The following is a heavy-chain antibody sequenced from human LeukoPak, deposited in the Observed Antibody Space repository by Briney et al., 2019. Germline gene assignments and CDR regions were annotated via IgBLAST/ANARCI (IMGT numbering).Heavy chain of an antibody. V-gene: IGHV3-9*01. Sequence: GRSLRLSCAASGFTFDDYAMHWVRQAPGKGLEWVSGISWNSGSIGYADSVKGRFTISRDNAKNSLYLQMNSLRAEDTALYYCAKDIYYYGMDVWGQGTTVTVSS. CDR3: AKDIYYYGMDV. J-gene: IGHJ6*02. CDR2: ISWNSGSI. CDR1: GFTFDDYA.